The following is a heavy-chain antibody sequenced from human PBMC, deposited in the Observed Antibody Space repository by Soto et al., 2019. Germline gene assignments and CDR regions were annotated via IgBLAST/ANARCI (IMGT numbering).Heavy chain of an antibody. CDR3: AKNLPRTGRFDY. CDR2: IKQDGSEK. Sequence: QSGGSLRLSCAASGFTFSSYWMSWVRQAPGKGLEWVANIKQDGSEKYYVDSVKGRFTISRDNAKNQFSLQMSSVTAADTAVYYCAKNLPRTGRFDYWGQGSLVTVSS. J-gene: IGHJ4*02. CDR1: GFTFSSYW. V-gene: IGHV3-7*01.